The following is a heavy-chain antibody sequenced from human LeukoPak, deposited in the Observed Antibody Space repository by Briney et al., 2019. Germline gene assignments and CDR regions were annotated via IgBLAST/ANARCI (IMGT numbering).Heavy chain of an antibody. CDR1: GGSISSSSYY. J-gene: IGHJ2*01. CDR3: ARRASGSEWYFDL. Sequence: SETLSLTCTVSGGSISSSSYYWGWIRQPPGKGLEWIGSIYYSGSTYYNPSLKSRVTISVDTSKNQSSLKLSSVTAADTAVYYCARRASGSEWYFDLWGRGTLVTVSS. V-gene: IGHV4-39*07. D-gene: IGHD3-10*01. CDR2: IYYSGST.